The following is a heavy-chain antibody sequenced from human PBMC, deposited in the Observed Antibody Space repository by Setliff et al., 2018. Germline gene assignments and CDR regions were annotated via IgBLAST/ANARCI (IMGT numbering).Heavy chain of an antibody. V-gene: IGHV3-33*08. CDR3: ARTCSGSGCYAGLES. D-gene: IGHD2-15*01. CDR1: GFTFSTYR. CDR2: IWDDGGNK. J-gene: IGHJ4*02. Sequence: AGGSLRLSCAASGFTFSTYRMHWVRQAPGKGLEWVAVIWDDGGNKYHADSVKGRFTISRDNSKNTLYLQMNSLRPEDTAVYYCARTCSGSGCYAGLESWGQGTPVTGSS.